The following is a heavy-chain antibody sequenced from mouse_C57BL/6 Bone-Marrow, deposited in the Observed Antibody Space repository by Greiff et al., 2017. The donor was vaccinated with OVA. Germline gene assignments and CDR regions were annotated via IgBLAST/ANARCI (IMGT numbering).Heavy chain of an antibody. D-gene: IGHD1-1*01. CDR3: ARQLPSSGDAMDY. CDR1: GYTFTSYG. CDR2: IYPRSGNT. V-gene: IGHV1-81*01. Sequence: VKVVESGAELARPGASVKLSCKASGYTFTSYGISWVKQRTGQGLEWIGEIYPRSGNTYYNEKFKGKATLTADKSSSTAYMELRSLTSEDSAVYFCARQLPSSGDAMDYWGQGTSVTVSS. J-gene: IGHJ4*01.